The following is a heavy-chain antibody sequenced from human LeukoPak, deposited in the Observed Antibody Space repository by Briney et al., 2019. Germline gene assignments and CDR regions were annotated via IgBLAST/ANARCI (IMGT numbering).Heavy chain of an antibody. CDR3: ARAPAPNLGIRYYYYYYMDV. Sequence: ASVKVSCKASGYTFTSYDIKWVRQATGQGLEWMGWMNPNSGNTGYAQKFQGRVTITRNTSISTAYMELSSLRSEDTAVYYCARAPAPNLGIRYYYYYYMDVWGKGTTVTVSS. CDR2: MNPNSGNT. J-gene: IGHJ6*03. V-gene: IGHV1-8*03. CDR1: GYTFTSYD. D-gene: IGHD7-27*01.